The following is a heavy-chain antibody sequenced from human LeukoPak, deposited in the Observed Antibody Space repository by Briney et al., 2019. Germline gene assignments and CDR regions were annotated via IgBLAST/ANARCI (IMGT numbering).Heavy chain of an antibody. CDR1: GFTFTSYA. CDR2: INAGNGNT. Sequence: GGSLRLSCAASGFTFTSYAMHWVRQAPGQRLEWMGWINAGNGNTKYSQEFQDRVAITRDTSASTAYMELSSLRSEDMAVYYCAKVAARYGDSYFDYWGQGTLVTVSS. CDR3: AKVAARYGDSYFDY. D-gene: IGHD4-17*01. J-gene: IGHJ4*02. V-gene: IGHV1-3*03.